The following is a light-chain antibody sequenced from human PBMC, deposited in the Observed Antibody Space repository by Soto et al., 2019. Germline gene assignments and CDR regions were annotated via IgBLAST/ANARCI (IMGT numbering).Light chain of an antibody. Sequence: EIVLTQSPGTLSLSPGERATLSCRASQSVRSTYLAWYQQKPGQAPRLLIYGASNRATGIPDRFSGSRSGTDFTLTISRLEPEDFAVYYCQHYGTSWTFGQGTKVEI. V-gene: IGKV3-20*01. CDR3: QHYGTSWT. CDR2: GAS. J-gene: IGKJ1*01. CDR1: QSVRSTY.